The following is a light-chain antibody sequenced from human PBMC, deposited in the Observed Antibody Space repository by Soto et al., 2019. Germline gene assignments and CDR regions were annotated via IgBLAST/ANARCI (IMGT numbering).Light chain of an antibody. J-gene: IGLJ2*01. CDR1: SSNIGSNT. Sequence: QSVLTQPPSASGTPGQRVTISCSGSSSNIGSNTVNWYQQLPGTAPKLLIYRNNQRPSGVPDRFSGSKSGTSASLAISGLQSEDEADYYCAAWDDILNGVLFGGGTKLTVL. CDR3: AAWDDILNGVL. V-gene: IGLV1-44*01. CDR2: RNN.